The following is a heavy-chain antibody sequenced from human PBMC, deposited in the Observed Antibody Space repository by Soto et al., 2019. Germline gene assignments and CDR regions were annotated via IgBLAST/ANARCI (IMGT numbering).Heavy chain of an antibody. Sequence: AASVKVSCKASGYTFTSYGISWVRQAPGQGLEWMGWISAYNGNTNYAQKLQGRVTMTTDTSTSTAYMELRSLRSDDTAVYYCARDNLSAGSMTYYDFWSGYSGLNWFDPWGQGTLVTVSS. CDR1: GYTFTSYG. D-gene: IGHD3-3*01. CDR3: ARDNLSAGSMTYYDFWSGYSGLNWFDP. J-gene: IGHJ5*02. CDR2: ISAYNGNT. V-gene: IGHV1-18*04.